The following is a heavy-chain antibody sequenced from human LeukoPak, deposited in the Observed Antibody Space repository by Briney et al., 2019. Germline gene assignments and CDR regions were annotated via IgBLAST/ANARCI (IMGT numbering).Heavy chain of an antibody. V-gene: IGHV4-59*08. CDR1: GGSISSYY. D-gene: IGHD3-10*01. J-gene: IGHJ4*02. CDR2: IYYSGST. CDR3: AMYYYGSGANADYFDY. Sequence: SETLSLTCTVSGGSISSYYWSWIRQPPGKGLEWIGYIYYSGSTNYNPSLKSRVTISVDTSKSQFSLKLSSVTAADTAVYYCAMYYYGSGANADYFDYWGQGTLVTVSS.